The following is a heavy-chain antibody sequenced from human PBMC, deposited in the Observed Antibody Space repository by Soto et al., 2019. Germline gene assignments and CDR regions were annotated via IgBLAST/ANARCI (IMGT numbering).Heavy chain of an antibody. CDR2: VHISGHS. Sequence: QVHLQESGPGLVAPSGTLSLTCTLSGGSVRAPDWWNWVRQSPDKGLEGIAEVHISGHSNSNPSLRSRVSVSIDSSKNQFYLNLNSVTAADTAIYYCARVRQGCSANNCYFDPWGQGTQVTISS. CDR3: ARVRQGCSANNCYFDP. D-gene: IGHD1-1*01. J-gene: IGHJ5*01. CDR1: GGSVRAPDW. V-gene: IGHV4-4*02.